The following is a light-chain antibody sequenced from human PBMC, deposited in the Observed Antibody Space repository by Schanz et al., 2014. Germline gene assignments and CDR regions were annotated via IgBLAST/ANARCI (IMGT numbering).Light chain of an antibody. CDR3: SSYAGSNNFCV. V-gene: IGLV2-11*01. CDR1: SGDVGGYNY. CDR2: DVS. J-gene: IGLJ1*01. Sequence: QSALTQPRSVSGSPGQSVTISCTGTSGDVGGYNYVSWYQQHPGKAPKLMIFDVSQRPSGVPDRFSASKSGNTASLTISGLQTEDEADYYCSSYAGSNNFCVFGTGTKLTVL.